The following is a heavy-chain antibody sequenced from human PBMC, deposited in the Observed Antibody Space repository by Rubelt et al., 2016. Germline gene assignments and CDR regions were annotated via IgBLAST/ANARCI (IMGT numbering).Heavy chain of an antibody. J-gene: IGHJ4*02. CDR3: AKKTRYYDSDGYCDY. CDR1: GFAFSGYT. Sequence: GGLVQPGGSLRLSCAASGFAFSGYTMNWVRQAPGKGLEWISYISSGSSAIFYADSVKGRFTISRDNSKDTLYLQMNSLRAEDTAVYYCAKKTRYYDSDGYCDYWGQGTLVTVSS. CDR2: ISSGSSAI. V-gene: IGHV3-48*01. D-gene: IGHD3-22*01.